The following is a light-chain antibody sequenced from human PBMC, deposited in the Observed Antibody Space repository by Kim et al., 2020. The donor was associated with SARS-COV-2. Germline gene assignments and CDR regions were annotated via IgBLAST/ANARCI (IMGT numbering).Light chain of an antibody. CDR3: QQCKGAPWT. V-gene: IGKV1-27*01. CDR2: AAP. J-gene: IGKJ1*01. CDR1: QGISNH. Sequence: SASGGDRVTLPSRASQGISNHFAWYAQTSGKVPTPLFYAAPALQSGAPYRFSGRVSGTDFTLTITSLLPEDFAAYYCQQCKGAPWTFGQGTKVDI.